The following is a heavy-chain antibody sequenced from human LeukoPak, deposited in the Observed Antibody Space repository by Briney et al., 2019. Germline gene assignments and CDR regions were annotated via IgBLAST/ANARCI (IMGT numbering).Heavy chain of an antibody. J-gene: IGHJ4*02. Sequence: ASETLSLTCAVYGGSFSGYYWSWIRQPPGKGLEWIGEINHSGSTNYNPSLKSRVTISVDTSKNQFSLKLSSVTAADTAVYYCATYSRIVATIPSFDYWGQGTLVTVSS. D-gene: IGHD5-12*01. CDR2: INHSGST. V-gene: IGHV4-34*01. CDR3: ATYSRIVATIPSFDY. CDR1: GGSFSGYY.